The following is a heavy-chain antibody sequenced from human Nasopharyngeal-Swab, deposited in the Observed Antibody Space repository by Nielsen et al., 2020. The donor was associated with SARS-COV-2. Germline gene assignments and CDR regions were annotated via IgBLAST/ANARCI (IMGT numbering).Heavy chain of an antibody. Sequence: SVKVSCKASGGTFSSYAISWVRQAPGQGLEWTGGIIPIFGTANYAQKFQGRVTITADESTSTAYMELSSLRSEDTAVYYCARKTSGYSGYDDWGQGTLVTVSS. CDR1: GGTFSSYA. D-gene: IGHD5-12*01. CDR3: ARKTSGYSGYDD. J-gene: IGHJ4*02. V-gene: IGHV1-69*13. CDR2: IIPIFGTA.